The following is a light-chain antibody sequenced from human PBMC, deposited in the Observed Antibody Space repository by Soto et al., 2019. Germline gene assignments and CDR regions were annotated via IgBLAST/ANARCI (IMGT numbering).Light chain of an antibody. J-gene: IGKJ1*01. CDR1: QSISTY. CDR2: GAS. Sequence: DIQMTQSPSSLSASVGDSVTITCRASQSISTYLNWYQQKAGKAPKLLIYGASSLQSGVPSRFTGSGTGTDFTLTISSLQPGDFATYHCQQTSTTPWTFGQGTKVEMK. CDR3: QQTSTTPWT. V-gene: IGKV1-39*01.